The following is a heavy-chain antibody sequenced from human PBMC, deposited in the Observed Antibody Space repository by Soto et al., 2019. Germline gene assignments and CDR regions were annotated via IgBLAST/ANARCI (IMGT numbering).Heavy chain of an antibody. Sequence: KPSETLSLTCAVYGGSFSGYYWSWIRQPPGKGLEWIGEINHSGSTNYNPSLKSRVTISVDTSKNQFSLKLSSVTAADTAVYYCASSRSRSKRYYYGMDVWGQGTTVTV. CDR3: ASSRSRSKRYYYGMDV. J-gene: IGHJ6*02. CDR1: GGSFSGYY. D-gene: IGHD1-1*01. V-gene: IGHV4-34*01. CDR2: INHSGST.